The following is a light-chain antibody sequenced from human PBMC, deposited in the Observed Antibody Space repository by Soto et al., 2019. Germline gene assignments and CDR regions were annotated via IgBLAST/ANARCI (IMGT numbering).Light chain of an antibody. CDR3: QQYNNWPPIT. Sequence: EIVMTQSPGTLSVSPGERATLSCRASQRVRSKLAWYQQKPGQAPRLLIYDASTRATGIPARFSGSGSGTEFTLTISSLQSEDCAVYYCQQYNNWPPITCGQGTRLEIK. CDR2: DAS. V-gene: IGKV3-15*01. CDR1: QRVRSK. J-gene: IGKJ5*01.